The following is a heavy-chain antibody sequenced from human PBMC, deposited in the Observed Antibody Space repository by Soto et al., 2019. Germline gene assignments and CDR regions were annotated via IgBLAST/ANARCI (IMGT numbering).Heavy chain of an antibody. J-gene: IGHJ4*02. D-gene: IGHD3-3*01. Sequence: GASVKVSCKASGYTFTSYYMHWVRQAPGQGLEWMGIINPSGGSTSYAQKFQGRVTMTRDTSTSTAYMELRSLRSDDTAVYYCARDDYDFWSGYPPTMYYFDYWGQGTLVTVSS. CDR2: INPSGGST. CDR1: GYTFTSYY. V-gene: IGHV1-46*01. CDR3: ARDDYDFWSGYPPTMYYFDY.